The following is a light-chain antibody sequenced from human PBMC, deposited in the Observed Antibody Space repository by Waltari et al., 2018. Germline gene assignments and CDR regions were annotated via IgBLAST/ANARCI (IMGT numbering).Light chain of an antibody. V-gene: IGLV2-14*03. J-gene: IGLJ3*02. CDR2: DCS. CDR3: NSYTSSSTWV. Sequence: QSALTQPASVSGSPGQSITISCTGTSSDVGGYNYVSWYQQHPGKAPKLMIYDCSNRPSGVSDRFSGSKSGDTASVTISGLQAEDEADYYCNSYTSSSTWVFGGATKLTVL. CDR1: SSDVGGYNY.